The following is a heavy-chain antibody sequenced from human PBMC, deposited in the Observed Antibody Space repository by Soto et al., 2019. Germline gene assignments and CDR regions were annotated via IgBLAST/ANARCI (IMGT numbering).Heavy chain of an antibody. Sequence: EVQLLESGGGLVQPGGSLRLSCAASGFTFSSYAMSWVRQAPGKGLEWVSAISGSGGSTYYADSVKGRFTISRDNSKNALYLQMNSLRAEDTAVYYCAKGAFYWLLSGWYFGYWGQGTLVTVSS. CDR3: AKGAFYWLLSGWYFGY. CDR2: ISGSGGST. CDR1: GFTFSSYA. J-gene: IGHJ4*02. V-gene: IGHV3-23*01. D-gene: IGHD3-9*01.